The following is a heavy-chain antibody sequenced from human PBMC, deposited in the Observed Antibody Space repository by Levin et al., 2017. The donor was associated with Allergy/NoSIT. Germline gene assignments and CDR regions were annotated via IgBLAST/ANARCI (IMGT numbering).Heavy chain of an antibody. D-gene: IGHD3-3*01. CDR2: ISGSGGST. CDR3: AKASYYDFWSGFPFFDY. CDR1: GFTFSSYA. V-gene: IGHV3-23*01. Sequence: GESLKISCAASGFTFSSYAMSWVRQAPGKGLEWVSAISGSGGSTYYADSVKGRFTISRDNSKNTLYLQMNSLRAEDTAVYYCAKASYYDFWSGFPFFDYWGQGTLVTVSS. J-gene: IGHJ4*02.